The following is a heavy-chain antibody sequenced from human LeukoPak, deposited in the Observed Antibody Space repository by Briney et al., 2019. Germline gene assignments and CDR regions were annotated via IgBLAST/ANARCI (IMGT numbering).Heavy chain of an antibody. CDR2: IIPILGIA. D-gene: IGHD1-26*01. Sequence: SVKVSCKASGGTFSSYAISWVRQAPGQGLEWMGRIIPILGIANYAQKFQGRVTITADKSTSTAYMELSSLRSEDTAVYYCARDIGEYSGSYGGNWFDPWGQGTLVTVSS. CDR1: GGTFSSYA. CDR3: ARDIGEYSGSYGGNWFDP. V-gene: IGHV1-69*04. J-gene: IGHJ5*02.